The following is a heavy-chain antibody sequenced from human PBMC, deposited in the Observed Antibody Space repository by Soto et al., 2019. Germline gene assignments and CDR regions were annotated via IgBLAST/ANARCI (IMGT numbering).Heavy chain of an antibody. D-gene: IGHD2-15*01. V-gene: IGHV1-18*01. J-gene: IGHJ4*02. CDR3: ARECELLGYYFDY. CDR1: GDNSNSFG. CDR2: IIAHNGHT. Sequence: ASVKVSCTASGDNSNSFGIAWVREAPGQGLEGMGCIIAHNGHTYYAQRFRGRVTMSTDTSTRTDYMELRSLRSDDTAVYFCARECELLGYYFDYWGPGTLVTVSS.